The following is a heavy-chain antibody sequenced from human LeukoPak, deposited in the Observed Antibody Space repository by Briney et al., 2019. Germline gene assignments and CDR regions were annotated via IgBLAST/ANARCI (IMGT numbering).Heavy chain of an antibody. V-gene: IGHV3-21*04. CDR2: ISSDSSSFK. Sequence: PGGSLRLSCAASGFTFSSYHFHWVRQAPGKGLEWVSSISSDSSSFKYCAHSVQGRFTISRDNARNSMYLQMNSLRAEDTAVYYCARGTNWSPLDFDYWGQGSLVTVSS. CDR3: ARGTNWSPLDFDY. D-gene: IGHD1-20*01. CDR1: GFTFSSYH. J-gene: IGHJ4*02.